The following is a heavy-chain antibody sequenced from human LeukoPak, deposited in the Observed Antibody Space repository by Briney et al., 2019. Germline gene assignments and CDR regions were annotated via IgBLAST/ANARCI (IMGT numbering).Heavy chain of an antibody. V-gene: IGHV3-53*01. Sequence: PGGSLRLSCAASGLTGSHNYVSWVRQAPGKGLEWVSAIHTSGDTCYADSVKGRFTISRDTPKNTLYLQINSLRVEDTAVYCIVFGDSNHWGQGTLVTVSS. CDR2: IHTSGDT. CDR1: GLTGSHNY. J-gene: IGHJ5*02. D-gene: IGHD4-17*01. CDR3: VFGDSNH.